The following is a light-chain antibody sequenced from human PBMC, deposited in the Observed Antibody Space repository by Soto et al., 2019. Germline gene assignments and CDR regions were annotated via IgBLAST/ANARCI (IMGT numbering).Light chain of an antibody. CDR1: QSVNSN. J-gene: IGKJ1*01. CDR2: GTS. CDR3: HQYNNWWT. V-gene: IGKV3-15*01. Sequence: EIVMTEAPATLSLSSGEIATHFRRASQSVNSNLAWYQQKAGQAPRLLIYGTSTRATGIPTRFSGSGSGTEFTLTISSLQSEDFAVYYCHQYNNWWTFGQGTKVDIK.